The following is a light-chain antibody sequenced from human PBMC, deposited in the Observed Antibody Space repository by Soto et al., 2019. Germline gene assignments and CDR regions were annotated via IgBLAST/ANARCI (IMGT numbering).Light chain of an antibody. CDR1: QIVDRY. V-gene: IGKV3-11*01. Sequence: EVVLTQSPDTLSLSPGQTATLSCRASQIVDRYVAWYQQKVGQAPRLVIYDAYTRATGVGARFTGSGSATDFSLTMTSLEPEDFAVDYCQQRGKWPSTFGPGTKVEMK. CDR2: DAY. J-gene: IGKJ2*02. CDR3: QQRGKWPST.